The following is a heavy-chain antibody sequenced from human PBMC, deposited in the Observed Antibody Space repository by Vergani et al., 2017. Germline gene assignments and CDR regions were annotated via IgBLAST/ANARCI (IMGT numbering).Heavy chain of an antibody. Sequence: QVQLQQWGAGLLKPSETLSLTCAVYGGSFSGYYWSWIRQPPGKGLEWIGSIYHSGSTYYNPSLKSRVTISVDTSKNQFSLKLSSVTAADTAVYYCARTGREQWLGYAFGYWGQGTLVTVSS. CDR2: IYHSGST. CDR3: ARTGREQWLGYAFGY. CDR1: GGSFSGYY. V-gene: IGHV4-34*01. J-gene: IGHJ4*02. D-gene: IGHD6-19*01.